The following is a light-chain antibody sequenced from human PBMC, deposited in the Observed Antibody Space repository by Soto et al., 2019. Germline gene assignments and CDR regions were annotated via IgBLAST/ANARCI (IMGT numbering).Light chain of an antibody. CDR3: CSYAGRYTYV. J-gene: IGLJ1*01. Sequence: QSVLAQPCSVSGSPGQSVTIFCTGTSSDVGGYIYVSWYQQHPGKAPTLMIYDVSKRPSGVPDRFSGSKSGNTASLTISGLQTEDEADYYCCSYAGRYTYVFGSGTKVTVL. V-gene: IGLV2-11*01. CDR2: DVS. CDR1: SSDVGGYIY.